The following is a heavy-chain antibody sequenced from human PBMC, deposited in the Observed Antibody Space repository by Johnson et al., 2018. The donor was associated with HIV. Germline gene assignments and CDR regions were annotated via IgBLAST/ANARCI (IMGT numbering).Heavy chain of an antibody. D-gene: IGHD4-11*01. CDR1: GFTFRSHA. CDR3: ARSYSTSWNASDI. Sequence: QVQVVESGGGVVQHGRSLRLSCAASGFTFRSHAMHWVRQAPGKGLEWGAVISYDGNKKLQADSGKGRFTISRDNSKNTLYLQMNSLRAEDTAVYYCARSYSTSWNASDIWGQGTMVTVSS. J-gene: IGHJ3*02. V-gene: IGHV3-30-3*01. CDR2: ISYDGNKK.